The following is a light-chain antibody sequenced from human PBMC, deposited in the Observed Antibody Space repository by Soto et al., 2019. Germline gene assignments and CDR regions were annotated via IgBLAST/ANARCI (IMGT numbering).Light chain of an antibody. CDR2: GSS. V-gene: IGKV3-20*01. Sequence: EIVLTQSPGTLSLSPGERATLSCRASQSVSSGYLAWYQQKPGQAPSLLIYGSSTRATGTPDRFSGSGSGTDFTLTVSRLEPEDFAVYYCQQYGTSPQTFGQGTRWISN. CDR1: QSVSSGY. J-gene: IGKJ1*01. CDR3: QQYGTSPQT.